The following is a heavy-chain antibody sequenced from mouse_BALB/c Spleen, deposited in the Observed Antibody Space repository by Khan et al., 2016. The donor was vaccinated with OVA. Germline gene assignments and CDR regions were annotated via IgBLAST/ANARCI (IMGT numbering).Heavy chain of an antibody. J-gene: IGHJ3*01. CDR1: GDSITSGY. CDR2: MIYSGNT. D-gene: IGHD2-14*01. V-gene: IGHV3-8*02. CDR3: ARSTYRYAFAY. Sequence: VQLKQSGPSLVKPSQTLSLTCSVTGDSITSGYWSWIRKFPGNKLEYMGYMIYSGNTYYNPSLKSRISITRHTSKNQYYLQLNSVTTEETATYYCARSTYRYAFAYWGQGTLVTVSA.